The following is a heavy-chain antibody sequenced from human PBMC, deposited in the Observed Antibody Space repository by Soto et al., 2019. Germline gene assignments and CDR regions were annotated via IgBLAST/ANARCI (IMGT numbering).Heavy chain of an antibody. D-gene: IGHD6-13*01. J-gene: IGHJ5*02. Sequence: GASVKVSCKASGGTFSNYAFSWVRQAPGQGLEWMGEIIPIFGTANFAQKFQGRFTITKDTLKNQVVFTLTNMDPVDTATYYCAHSGLPAAGTWFDPWGQGTLVTVSS. V-gene: IGHV1-69*05. CDR2: IIPIFGTA. CDR3: AHSGLPAAGTWFDP. CDR1: GGTFSNYA.